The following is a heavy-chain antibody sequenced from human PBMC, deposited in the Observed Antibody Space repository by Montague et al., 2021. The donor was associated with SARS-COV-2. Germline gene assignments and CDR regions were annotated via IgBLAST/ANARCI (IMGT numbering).Heavy chain of an antibody. CDR2: ISWDGTTT. V-gene: IGHV3-43*01. CDR3: AQGIGDSRSFLEF. Sequence: SLRLSFAASGFKFDDYTMHWVRQVPGKGLQWVSLISWDGTTTHYAESVEGRFPISRDNSISSLYLQMSSLRNDDTGLYYCAQGIGDSRSFLEFWGQGTLLTVSS. CDR1: GFKFDDYT. J-gene: IGHJ4*02. D-gene: IGHD6-13*01.